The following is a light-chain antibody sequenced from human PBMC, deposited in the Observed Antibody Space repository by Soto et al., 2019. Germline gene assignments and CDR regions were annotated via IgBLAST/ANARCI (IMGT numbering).Light chain of an antibody. CDR2: SSI. V-gene: IGLV1-44*01. Sequence: QSVLTQPPSVSGTPGQRVTISCSGSYSNIGSDTVNWYQQLPGTAPKLLIYSSILRPSGVPDRFSGSKSGTSASLAISGLQSEDEAEYYCAAWDDSLNGYVLGTGTKLTVL. CDR3: AAWDDSLNGYV. CDR1: YSNIGSDT. J-gene: IGLJ1*01.